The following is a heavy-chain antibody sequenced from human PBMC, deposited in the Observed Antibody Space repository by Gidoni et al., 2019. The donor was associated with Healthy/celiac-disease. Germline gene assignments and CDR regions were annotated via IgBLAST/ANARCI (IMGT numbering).Heavy chain of an antibody. CDR1: GGSISSYY. J-gene: IGHJ5*02. CDR3: ARGERGYSSSSVVWFDP. D-gene: IGHD6-6*01. Sequence: QVQLQESGPGLVKPSETLSLTCTVSGGSISSYYWSWIRQPPGKGLEWIGYIYYSGSTNYNPSLKSRVTISVDTSKNQFSLKLSSVTAADTAVYYCARGERGYSSSSVVWFDPWGQGTLVTVSS. CDR2: IYYSGST. V-gene: IGHV4-59*01.